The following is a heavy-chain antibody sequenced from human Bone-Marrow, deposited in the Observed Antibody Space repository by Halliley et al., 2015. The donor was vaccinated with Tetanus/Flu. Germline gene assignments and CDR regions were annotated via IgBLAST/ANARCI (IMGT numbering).Heavy chain of an antibody. Sequence: SLRLSCAASGFTLSNYEMMWVRQAPGKGLEWVSYTNIGGSSIYSADSLKGRFTISRDSAKNSLYLQMNSLRVEDTAVYSCARIPATNTGWFGHWGQGTLVTGSS. J-gene: IGHJ5*02. CDR1: GFTLSNYE. CDR3: ARIPATNTGWFGH. CDR2: TNIGGSSI. V-gene: IGHV3-48*03. D-gene: IGHD2-8*01.